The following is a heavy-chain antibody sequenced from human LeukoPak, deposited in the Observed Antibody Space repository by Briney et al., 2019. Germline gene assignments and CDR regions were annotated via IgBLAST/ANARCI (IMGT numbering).Heavy chain of an antibody. Sequence: NPSETLSLTCAVSGGSVFGYYWSWIRQPPGKGLEWIGEIHHGGRSKYHPALKSRVTISVDTPNNQFSLKLTSMTAADTAVYYCARHGDWYFALWGPGTLVTVSS. CDR3: ARHGDWYFAL. D-gene: IGHD3-10*01. V-gene: IGHV4-34*01. CDR1: GGSVFGYY. J-gene: IGHJ2*01. CDR2: IHHGGRS.